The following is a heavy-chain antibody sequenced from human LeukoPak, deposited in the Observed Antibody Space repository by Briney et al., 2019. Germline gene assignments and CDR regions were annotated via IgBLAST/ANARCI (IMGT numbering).Heavy chain of an antibody. CDR3: ARGCSSTSCYYYYYGMDV. CDR1: GGTFSSYA. J-gene: IGHJ6*02. CDR2: IIPIFGTA. V-gene: IGHV1-69*13. Sequence: SVKVSCKASGGTFSSYAISWVRQAPGQGLEWMGGIIPIFGTANYAQKFQGRVTITADESTSTAYMELSSLRSEDTAVCYCARGCSSTSCYYYYYGMDVWGQGTTVTVSS. D-gene: IGHD2-2*01.